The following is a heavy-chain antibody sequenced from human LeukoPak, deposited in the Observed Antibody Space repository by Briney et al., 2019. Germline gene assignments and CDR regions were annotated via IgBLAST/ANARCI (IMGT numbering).Heavy chain of an antibody. D-gene: IGHD3-3*01. J-gene: IGHJ5*02. V-gene: IGHV1-2*02. Sequence: ASVRVSCKASGYTISDYFMHWVRQAPGQGLEWMGWINPNSGGTNYAQKFQGRVTMTRDTSISTAYMELSRLRSDDTAVYYCARDYDFWSGYYRPYWFDPWGQGTLVTVSS. CDR2: INPNSGGT. CDR3: ARDYDFWSGYYRPYWFDP. CDR1: GYTISDYF.